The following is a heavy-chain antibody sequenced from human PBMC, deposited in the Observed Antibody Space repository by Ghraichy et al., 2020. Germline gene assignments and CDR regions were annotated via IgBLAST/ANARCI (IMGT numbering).Heavy chain of an antibody. CDR3: AKGSQGWRVPAAIPYYYYMDV. D-gene: IGHD2-2*02. Sequence: GGSLRLSCAASGFTFSSYAMSWVRQAPGKGLEWVSAISGSGGSTYYADSVKGRFTISRDNSKNTLYLQMNSLRAEDTAVYYCAKGSQGWRVPAAIPYYYYMDVWGKGTTVTVSS. V-gene: IGHV3-23*01. J-gene: IGHJ6*03. CDR1: GFTFSSYA. CDR2: ISGSGGST.